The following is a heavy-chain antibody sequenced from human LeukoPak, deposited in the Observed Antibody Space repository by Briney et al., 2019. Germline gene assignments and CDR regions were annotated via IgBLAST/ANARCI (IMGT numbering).Heavy chain of an antibody. CDR3: ARDRGSITIFGVVITPDYYGMDV. J-gene: IGHJ6*02. CDR2: ISSSGSTI. CDR1: GFTFSDYY. V-gene: IGHV3-11*01. D-gene: IGHD3-3*01. Sequence: SGGSLRLSCAASGFTFSDYYMSWIRQAPGKGLEWASYISSSGSTIYYADSVKGRFTISRDNAKNSLYLQMNSLRAEDTAVYYCARDRGSITIFGVVITPDYYGMDVWGQGTTVTVSS.